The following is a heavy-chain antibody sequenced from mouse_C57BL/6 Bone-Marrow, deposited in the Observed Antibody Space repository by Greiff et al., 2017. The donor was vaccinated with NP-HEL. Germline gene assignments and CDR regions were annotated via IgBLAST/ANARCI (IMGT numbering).Heavy chain of an antibody. J-gene: IGHJ3*01. D-gene: IGHD1-1*01. CDR2: ISNGGGST. CDR1: GFTFSDYY. CDR3: ARQYYYGSFAY. V-gene: IGHV5-12*01. Sequence: DVKLVESGGGLVQPGGSLKLSCAASGFTFSDYYMYWVRQTPEKRLGWVAYISNGGGSTYYPDTVKGRFTISRDNAKNTLYLQMSRLKSEDTAMYYCARQYYYGSFAYWGQGTLVTVSA.